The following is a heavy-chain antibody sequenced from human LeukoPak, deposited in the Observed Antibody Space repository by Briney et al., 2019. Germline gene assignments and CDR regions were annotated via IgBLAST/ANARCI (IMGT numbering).Heavy chain of an antibody. V-gene: IGHV4-31*03. CDR2: IYYSGST. CDR3: ARATYYYDSSGYYYPPHFDY. J-gene: IGHJ4*02. D-gene: IGHD3-22*01. Sequence: SETLSLTCTVSGGSISSGGYYWSWIRQHPGKGLEWIGYIYYSGSTYYNPSLKSRVTISVDTSKNQFSLRLSSVTAADTAVYYCARATYYYDSSGYYYPPHFDYWGQGTLVTVSS. CDR1: GGSISSGGYY.